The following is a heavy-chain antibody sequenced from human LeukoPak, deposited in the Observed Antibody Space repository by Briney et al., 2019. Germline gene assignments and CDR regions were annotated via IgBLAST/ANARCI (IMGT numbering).Heavy chain of an antibody. V-gene: IGHV4-31*03. Sequence: PSETLSLTCTVSGGSVSSGNYYWNWIRQHPGKSLEWIGYIYYSGSTSYNPSLRSRVTISGTSKDQFALKMTSVTAADTAVYYCARSNYYASEGRFDPWGQGTLVTVSS. D-gene: IGHD3-10*01. J-gene: IGHJ5*02. CDR3: ARSNYYASEGRFDP. CDR1: GGSVSSGNYY. CDR2: IYYSGST.